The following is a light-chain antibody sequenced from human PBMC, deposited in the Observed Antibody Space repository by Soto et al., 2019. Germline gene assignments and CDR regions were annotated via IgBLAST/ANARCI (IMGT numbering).Light chain of an antibody. CDR3: QQYGSSRWT. CDR1: QSVSSTY. Sequence: PGERATISCRASQSVSSTYLAWYQQKPGQAPRPLISAASSRATGTPDRFSGSGSGTDFTLTISRLEPEDFAVYYCQQYGSSRWTFGQGTKVDI. V-gene: IGKV3-20*01. CDR2: AAS. J-gene: IGKJ1*01.